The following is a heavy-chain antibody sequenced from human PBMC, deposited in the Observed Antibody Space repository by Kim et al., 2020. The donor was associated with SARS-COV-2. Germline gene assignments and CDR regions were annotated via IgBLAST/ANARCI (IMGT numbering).Heavy chain of an antibody. CDR3: AKGLLYDILTGYSYY. J-gene: IGHJ4*02. V-gene: IGHV3-30*02. D-gene: IGHD3-9*01. Sequence: DSVKGRFTISGEHAKNTLYLKMNSLRAEDTAVYYCAKGLLYDILTGYSYYWGQGTLVTVSS.